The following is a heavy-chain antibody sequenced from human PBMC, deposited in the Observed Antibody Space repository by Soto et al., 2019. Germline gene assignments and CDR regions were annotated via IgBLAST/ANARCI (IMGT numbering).Heavy chain of an antibody. CDR1: GYTFISYT. D-gene: IGHD2-8*02. V-gene: IGHV1-3*01. Sequence: AQLKVSCKPSGYTFISYTTHWGRQARGRRREWMGWINAGYGNTRSSQKCWDSVTIARNTSASTAYMELTSLRSEDAAVYYCARDTGDGWFDFWGQGTLVTVSS. CDR2: INAGYGNT. CDR3: ARDTGDGWFDF. J-gene: IGHJ4*02.